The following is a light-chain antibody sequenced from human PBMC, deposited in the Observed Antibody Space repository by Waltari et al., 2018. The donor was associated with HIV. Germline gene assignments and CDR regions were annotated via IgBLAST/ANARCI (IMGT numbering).Light chain of an antibody. Sequence: DVQMTQSPSTLSAGVGDKVTITCRASQIINNWLAWYQQKPGKPPKLLIYKTSYLESGVPSRFSGSVSGADFTLIIDGLQPDDFATYYCQQYNSHSYAFDQGTKVDVK. CDR1: QIINNW. CDR3: QQYNSHSYA. V-gene: IGKV1-5*03. CDR2: KTS. J-gene: IGKJ2*01.